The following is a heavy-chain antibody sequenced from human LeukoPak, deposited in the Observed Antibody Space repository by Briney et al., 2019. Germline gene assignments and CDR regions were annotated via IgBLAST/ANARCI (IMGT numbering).Heavy chain of an antibody. J-gene: IGHJ4*02. CDR2: ISSSSSTI. V-gene: IGHV3-48*04. CDR3: ARDLSTLWFGESFDY. CDR1: GFTFSSYS. D-gene: IGHD3-10*01. Sequence: PGGSLRLSCAASGFTFSSYSMNWVRQAPGKGLEWVSYISSSSSTIYYADSVKGRFTISRDNAKNSLYLQMNSLRAEDTAVYYCARDLSTLWFGESFDYWGQGTLVTVSS.